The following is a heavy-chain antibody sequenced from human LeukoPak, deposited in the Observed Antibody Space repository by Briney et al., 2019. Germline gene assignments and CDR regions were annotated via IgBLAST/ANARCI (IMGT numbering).Heavy chain of an antibody. CDR1: GFTFSSYW. CDR2: IKSDGSST. J-gene: IGHJ4*02. Sequence: PGGSLRLSCAASGFTFSSYWMHWVRQAPGKGLVWVSHIKSDGSSTSYADSAKGRFTISRDNAKNTLYLQMNSLRAEDTAVYFCVKGAESYCDSRSDYWGQGTLVTVSS. D-gene: IGHD3-22*01. CDR3: VKGAESYCDSRSDY. V-gene: IGHV3-74*01.